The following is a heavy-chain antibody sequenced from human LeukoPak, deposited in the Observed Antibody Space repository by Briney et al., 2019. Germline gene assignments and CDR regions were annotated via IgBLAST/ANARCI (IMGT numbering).Heavy chain of an antibody. CDR1: GFTFSSYE. CDR2: ISSSGSTI. D-gene: IGHD3-16*01. V-gene: IGHV3-48*03. J-gene: IGHJ4*02. Sequence: GGSLRLSCAASGFTFSSYEMNWVRQAPGKGLEWVSYISSSGSTIYYADSVKGRFTISRDNSKNSLYLQMNSLRTEDTALYYCAKDTRRGDGGPLDYWGQGTLVTVSS. CDR3: AKDTRRGDGGPLDY.